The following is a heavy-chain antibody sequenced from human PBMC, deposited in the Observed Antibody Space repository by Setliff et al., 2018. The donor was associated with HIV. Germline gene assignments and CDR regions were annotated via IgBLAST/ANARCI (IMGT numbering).Heavy chain of an antibody. V-gene: IGHV3-7*03. J-gene: IGHJ4*02. CDR3: AKDNLYSSGIYQFDY. D-gene: IGHD3-10*01. CDR2: IKQDVSEK. Sequence: GGSLRLSCATSGFTFSDYWMSWVRQAPGKGLEWVANIKQDVSEKNYVDSVKGRFTISRDNSKNSLYLQMNSLGAEDTAVYYCAKDNLYSSGIYQFDYWGQGTMVTVSS. CDR1: GFTFSDYW.